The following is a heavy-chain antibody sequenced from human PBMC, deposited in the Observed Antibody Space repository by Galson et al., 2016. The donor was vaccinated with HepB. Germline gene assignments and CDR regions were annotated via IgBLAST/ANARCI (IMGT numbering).Heavy chain of an antibody. CDR2: ILQWDR. Sequence: LSLTCTVSGVPVRTFYWSWVRHPPGKGLEWLGYILQWDRRLQSFPQESRHDIDGQVQEQVSLKLNSTTAADTAGYYCARNDVLQVFHGMDVWGPGTTVTVSS. D-gene: IGHD4-11*01. CDR3: ARNDVLQVFHGMDV. J-gene: IGHJ6*02. V-gene: IGHV4-59*02. CDR1: GVPVRTFY.